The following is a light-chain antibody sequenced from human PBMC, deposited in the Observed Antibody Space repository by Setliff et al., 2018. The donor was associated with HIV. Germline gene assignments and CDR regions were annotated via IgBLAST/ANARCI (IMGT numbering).Light chain of an antibody. CDR1: SSDVGAYNF. CDR3: SSCTISSTHL. Sequence: QSALALPASVSGSPGQTITIPCTATSSDVGAYNFVSWYQQHPGKAPKLMIYEVRNRPSGVSNSFSDSKSGNTASLTISVLQAEDEADYFCSSCTISSTHLFGTGTKVT. J-gene: IGLJ1*01. V-gene: IGLV2-14*01. CDR2: EVR.